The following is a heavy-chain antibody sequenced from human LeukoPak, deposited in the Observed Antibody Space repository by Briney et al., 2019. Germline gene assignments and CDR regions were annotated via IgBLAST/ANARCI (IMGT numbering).Heavy chain of an antibody. Sequence: GSLRLSCAASGFTFSSYWMHWVRQAPGKGLVRVSRINSDGSSTSYADSVKGRFTISRDNAKNTLYLQMNSLRAEDTAVYYCARGVRFLEWAQPRDYWGQGTLVTVSS. V-gene: IGHV3-74*01. CDR2: INSDGSST. CDR3: ARGVRFLEWAQPRDY. CDR1: GFTFSSYW. J-gene: IGHJ4*02. D-gene: IGHD3-3*01.